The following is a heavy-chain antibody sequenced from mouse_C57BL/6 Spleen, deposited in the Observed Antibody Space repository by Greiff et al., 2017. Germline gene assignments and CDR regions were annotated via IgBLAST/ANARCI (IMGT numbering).Heavy chain of an antibody. J-gene: IGHJ4*01. CDR3: ARNNWDGGAMDY. V-gene: IGHV2-9-1*01. CDR1: GFSLTSYA. Sequence: VKLMESGPGLVAPSQSLSITCTVSGFSLTSYAISWVRQPPGKGLEWLGVIWTGGGTNYNSAPKSSLSISKENSKSKVFLKMNSLQTADTDRYYCARNNWDGGAMDYVGQGTSVTVSS. CDR2: IWTGGGT. D-gene: IGHD4-1*01.